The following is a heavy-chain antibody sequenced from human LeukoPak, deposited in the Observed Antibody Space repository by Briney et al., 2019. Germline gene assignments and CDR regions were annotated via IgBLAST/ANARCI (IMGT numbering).Heavy chain of an antibody. D-gene: IGHD1-26*01. Sequence: PGGSLRLSCAASGFTFSSYSMNWLRQRPGKGLEWVSSITSSGENIYYADSVNGRFTMSRDNTKNSLFLQMNSLRVDDSALYYCAREVVGASPDSWGQGTLVTVSS. CDR2: ITSSGENI. V-gene: IGHV3-21*01. J-gene: IGHJ4*02. CDR1: GFTFSSYS. CDR3: AREVVGASPDS.